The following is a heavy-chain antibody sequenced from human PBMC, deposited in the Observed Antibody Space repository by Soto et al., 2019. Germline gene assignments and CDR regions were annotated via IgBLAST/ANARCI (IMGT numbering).Heavy chain of an antibody. J-gene: IGHJ4*02. CDR3: ARNRDGYNEYYFDY. D-gene: IGHD5-12*01. Sequence: SETLSLTCTVSGGSISSYYWSWIRQPPGKGLEWIGYIYYSGSTNYNPSLKSRVTISVDTSKNQFSLKLSSVTAADTAVYYCARNRDGYNEYYFDYWGQGTLVTVSS. CDR1: GGSISSYY. V-gene: IGHV4-59*01. CDR2: IYYSGST.